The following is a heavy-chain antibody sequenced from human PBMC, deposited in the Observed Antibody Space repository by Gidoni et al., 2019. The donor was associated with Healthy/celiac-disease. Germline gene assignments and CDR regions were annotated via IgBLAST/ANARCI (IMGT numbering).Heavy chain of an antibody. J-gene: IGHJ4*02. CDR3: ARDPDTAMVPDY. CDR1: GYTCTGYY. V-gene: IGHV1-2*02. D-gene: IGHD5-18*01. Sequence: QVQLVQSGSAVKKPGASVKVSCKASGYTCTGYYMHWVRQAPGQGLEWMGWINPNSGGTNYAQKFQGRVTMTRDTSISTAYMELSRLRSDDTAVYYCARDPDTAMVPDYWGQGTLVTVSS. CDR2: INPNSGGT.